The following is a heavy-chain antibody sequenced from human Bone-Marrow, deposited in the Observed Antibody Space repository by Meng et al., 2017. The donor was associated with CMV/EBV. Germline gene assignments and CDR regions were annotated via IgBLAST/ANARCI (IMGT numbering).Heavy chain of an antibody. CDR2: ISGSGGST. CDR3: AKGGYCRSTSCPFDY. J-gene: IGHJ4*02. D-gene: IGHD2-2*01. CDR1: GFTFSSYS. V-gene: IGHV3-23*01. Sequence: GGSLRLSCAASGFTFSSYSMNWVRQAPGKGLEWVSAISGSGGSTYYADSVKGRFTISRDNSKNTLYLQMNSLRAEDTAVYYCAKGGYCRSTSCPFDYWGEGTLVTASS.